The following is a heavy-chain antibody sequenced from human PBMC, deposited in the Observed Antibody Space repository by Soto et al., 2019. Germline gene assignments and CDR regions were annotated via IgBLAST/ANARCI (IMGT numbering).Heavy chain of an antibody. V-gene: IGHV4-31*03. CDR1: GGSVTSGNYY. Sequence: PSETLSLTCSVSGGSVTSGNYYWTWIRQRPGKGLEWIGHIFNSGNAYYNPSLKRRASISADTSKNQFSLRLTSVTAADTAVYYCAREDSIIIPAVSDFWGQGTLVTVSS. CDR3: AREDSIIIPAVSDF. CDR2: IFNSGNA. J-gene: IGHJ4*02. D-gene: IGHD2-2*01.